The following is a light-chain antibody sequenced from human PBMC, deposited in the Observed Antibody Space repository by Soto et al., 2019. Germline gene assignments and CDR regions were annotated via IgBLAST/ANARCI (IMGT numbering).Light chain of an antibody. CDR2: EVS. J-gene: IGLJ1*01. V-gene: IGLV2-8*01. CDR3: SSYAGSNNFV. Sequence: QSVLTQPPSGTGSPGQSGSISCTGTSSDVGGYNYVSWYQQHPGKAPKLMIYEVSKRPSGVPDRFSGSKSGNTASLTVSGLQAEDEADYYCSSYAGSNNFVFGTGTKVTVL. CDR1: SSDVGGYNY.